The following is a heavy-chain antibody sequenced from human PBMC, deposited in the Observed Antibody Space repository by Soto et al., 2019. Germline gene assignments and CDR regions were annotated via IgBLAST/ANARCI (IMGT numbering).Heavy chain of an antibody. CDR1: GFIFSSYF. CDR3: APHVSCSGGSCQYDAFNI. D-gene: IGHD2-15*01. V-gene: IGHV3-23*01. J-gene: IGHJ3*02. CDR2: ITADGGT. Sequence: EVQVLESGGGLVQPGGSLRLSCEASGFIFSSYFMTWIRRPPGQWPEWVSTITADGGTYYADSVKGRFEMSRDTSHSTLQSHMNSLGAEDTASYYCAPHVSCSGGSCQYDAFNIRGQGTMVTVSS.